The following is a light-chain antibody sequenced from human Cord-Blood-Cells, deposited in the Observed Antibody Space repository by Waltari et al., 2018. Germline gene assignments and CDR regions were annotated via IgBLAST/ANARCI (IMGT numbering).Light chain of an antibody. CDR2: DVS. J-gene: IGLJ2*01. CDR1: SRAVRVSNY. V-gene: IGLV2-14*01. CDR3: SSYTSSSTVV. Sequence: QSALTQPASVSGSPAQALTISCTGTSRAVRVSNYVSWYQQHPCKPAKLMIYDVSNRPSGVSNRFSGSKSGNTASLTISGLQAEDEADYYCSSYTSSSTVVFGGGTKLTVL.